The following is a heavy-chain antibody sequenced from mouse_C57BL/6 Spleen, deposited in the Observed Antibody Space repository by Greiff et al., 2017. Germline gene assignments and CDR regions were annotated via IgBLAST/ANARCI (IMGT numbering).Heavy chain of an antibody. CDR3: ARNQGYVSWFSY. D-gene: IGHD2-2*01. CDR1: GYTFTSYW. Sequence: QVQLQQPGPELVKPGASVKLSCKASGYTFTSYWMHWVKQRPGQGLEWIGNINPSNGGTNYNEKFKSKATLTVDKSSSTAYMHLSSLTSEYSAVYYCARNQGYVSWFSYRGQGTLVTVSA. J-gene: IGHJ3*01. CDR2: INPSNGGT. V-gene: IGHV1-53*01.